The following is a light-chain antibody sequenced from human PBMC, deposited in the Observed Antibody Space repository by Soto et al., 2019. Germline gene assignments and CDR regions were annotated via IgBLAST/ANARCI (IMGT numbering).Light chain of an antibody. CDR1: QSINNW. J-gene: IGKJ1*01. V-gene: IGKV1-5*03. Sequence: DIQMTQSPSTLSASVGDRVTITCRASQSINNWLTWYQQKPRKAPKLLIYKASNLDIGVPSRFSGSGSGTEFTLTISILQPDDFATYYCQQYDTYWTFGQGTKVEIK. CDR3: QQYDTYWT. CDR2: KAS.